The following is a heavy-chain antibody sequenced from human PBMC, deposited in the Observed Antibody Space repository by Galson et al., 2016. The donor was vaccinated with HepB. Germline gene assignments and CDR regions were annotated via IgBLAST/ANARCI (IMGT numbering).Heavy chain of an antibody. CDR2: MSYDGRHK. D-gene: IGHD5-12*01. V-gene: IGHV3-30*18. CDR3: AKDWVATLDY. J-gene: IGHJ4*02. Sequence: SLRLSCAASGFTFSDYGMHWVRQAPGKGLEWVAVMSYDGRHKYYGDSVKGRFTISRDNSKNTFYLHMNSLTTEDTAVYHCAKDWVATLDYWGQGALVTVSS. CDR1: GFTFSDYG.